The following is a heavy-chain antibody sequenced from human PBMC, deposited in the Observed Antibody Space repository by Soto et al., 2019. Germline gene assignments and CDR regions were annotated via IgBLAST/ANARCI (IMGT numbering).Heavy chain of an antibody. CDR2: LIPMFGTA. CDR3: ARGIRDSSGWDFDY. D-gene: IGHD6-19*01. Sequence: QVQLVQSGAEVKEPGSSVKVSCKASGDTFSSSAISWVRQAPGQGLEWMGGLIPMFGTANYAQKFQGRGMITADKSTSTVYMELTSLRSEDTAVYYCARGIRDSSGWDFDYWGQGTPVTVSS. CDR1: GDTFSSSA. J-gene: IGHJ4*02. V-gene: IGHV1-69*06.